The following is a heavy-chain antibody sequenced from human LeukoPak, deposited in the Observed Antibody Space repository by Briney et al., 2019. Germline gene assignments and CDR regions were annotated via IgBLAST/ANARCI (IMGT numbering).Heavy chain of an antibody. CDR1: GYTFTGYY. V-gene: IGHV1-2*02. Sequence: GASVKVSCKASGYTFTGYYMHWVRQAPGQGLEWMGWINPNSGGTNYAQKFQGRVTMTRDTSSSTAYMELSRLRSDDTAVYYCARVSYDSSGYGPDYWGQGTLVTVSS. CDR2: INPNSGGT. J-gene: IGHJ4*02. D-gene: IGHD3-22*01. CDR3: ARVSYDSSGYGPDY.